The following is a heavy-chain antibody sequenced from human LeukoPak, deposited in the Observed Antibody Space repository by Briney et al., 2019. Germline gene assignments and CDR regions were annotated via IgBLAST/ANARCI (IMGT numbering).Heavy chain of an antibody. CDR2: FDPEDGET. CDR3: ARDSDYVWGSYRYTIDY. V-gene: IGHV1-24*01. J-gene: IGHJ4*02. CDR1: GYTLTELS. Sequence: ASVKVSCKVSGYTLTELSMHWVRQAPGKGLEWMGGFDPEDGETIYAQKFQGRVTMTRDTSTSTVYMELSSLRSEDTAVYYCARDSDYVWGSYRYTIDYWGQGTLVTVSS. D-gene: IGHD3-16*02.